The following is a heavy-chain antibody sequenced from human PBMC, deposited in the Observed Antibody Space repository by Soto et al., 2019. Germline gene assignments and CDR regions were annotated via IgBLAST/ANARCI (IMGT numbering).Heavy chain of an antibody. V-gene: IGHV5-10-1*01. CDR2: IDPSDSYT. CDR3: AXQDSSGWYGYYYYGMDV. Sequence: GESLKISCKGSGYSFTSYWISWVRQMPGKGLEWMGRIDPSDSYTNYSPSFQGHVTISADKSISTAYLQWSSLKASDTAMYYCAXQDSSGWYGYYYYGMDVWGQGTTVTVSS. D-gene: IGHD6-19*01. CDR1: GYSFTSYW. J-gene: IGHJ6*02.